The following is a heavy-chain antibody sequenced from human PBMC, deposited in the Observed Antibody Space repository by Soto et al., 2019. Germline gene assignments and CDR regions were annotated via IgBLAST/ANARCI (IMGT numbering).Heavy chain of an antibody. V-gene: IGHV1-2*02. Sequence: ASVKVSCKASGYTFIDYFIHWVRQAPGQGLGWMGCINPSSDATDYSQKFRGLVTMARDTSIGTASMELSRLRSDDNAVYYCVRGLRWRDLDYWGQGTPVTVSS. CDR1: GYTFIDYF. CDR2: INPSSDAT. D-gene: IGHD2-15*01. J-gene: IGHJ4*02. CDR3: VRGLRWRDLDY.